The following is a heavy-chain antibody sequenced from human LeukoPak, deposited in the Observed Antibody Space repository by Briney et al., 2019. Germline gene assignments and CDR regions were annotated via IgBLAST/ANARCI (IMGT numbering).Heavy chain of an antibody. J-gene: IGHJ4*02. D-gene: IGHD6-19*01. CDR2: ISGDGGST. CDR3: AKDIKVQQWLATIGY. CDR1: GFTFDDYA. Sequence: GGSLRHSCAASGFTFDDYAMHWVRQAPGKGLEWVSLISGDGGSTYYADSVNGRFTISRDNSKNSLYLQMNSLRTEDTALYYCAKDIKVQQWLATIGYWGQGTLVTVSS. V-gene: IGHV3-43*02.